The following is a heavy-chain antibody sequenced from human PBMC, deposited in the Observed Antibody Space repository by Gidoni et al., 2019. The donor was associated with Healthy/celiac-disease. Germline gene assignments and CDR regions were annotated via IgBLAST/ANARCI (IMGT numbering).Heavy chain of an antibody. D-gene: IGHD6-13*01. CDR3: AREGVAAAALDY. Sequence: EVQLVETGGGLIQPGGSLSLSCSASGFTVSSNYMSWVRQAPGKGLEWVSVIYSGGSTYYADSVKGRFTISRDNSKNTLYLQMNSLRAEDTAVYYCAREGVAAAALDYWGQGTLVTVSS. CDR1: GFTVSSNY. V-gene: IGHV3-53*02. J-gene: IGHJ4*02. CDR2: IYSGGST.